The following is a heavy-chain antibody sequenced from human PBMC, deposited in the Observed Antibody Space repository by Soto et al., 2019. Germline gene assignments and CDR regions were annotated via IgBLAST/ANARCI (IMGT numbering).Heavy chain of an antibody. D-gene: IGHD3-9*01. V-gene: IGHV1-18*01. Sequence: APVKVSCKASGYTFTSYGISWGRQAPGQGLEWMGWISAYNGNTNYAQKLQGRVTMTTDTSTSTAYMELRSLRSDDTAVYYCAREGDYDILTGFFDYWGQGTLVTVSS. CDR2: ISAYNGNT. J-gene: IGHJ4*02. CDR1: GYTFTSYG. CDR3: AREGDYDILTGFFDY.